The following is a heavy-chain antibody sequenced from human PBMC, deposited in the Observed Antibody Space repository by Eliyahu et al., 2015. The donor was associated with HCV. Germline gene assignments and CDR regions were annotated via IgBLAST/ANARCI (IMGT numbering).Heavy chain of an antibody. Sequence: QVRLQESGPGLVKPSQTLSLTCXVSGGSVSGGIYYWSWIRQPTGKGLEWIGRVYGDGSTNYNPSLKSRLTISIDTSKNQFSLKLSSVTAADTAMYYCARDEGDPGDAYDMWGQGTMVTVSS. V-gene: IGHV4-61*02. CDR2: VYGDGST. J-gene: IGHJ3*02. CDR3: ARDEGDPGDAYDM. D-gene: IGHD3-16*01. CDR1: GGSVSGGIYY.